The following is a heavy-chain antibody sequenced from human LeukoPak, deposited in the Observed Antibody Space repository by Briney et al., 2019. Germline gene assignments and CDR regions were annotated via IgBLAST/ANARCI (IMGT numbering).Heavy chain of an antibody. CDR3: AEDRGSCSSTSCYYLDY. Sequence: GGSLRLSCAASGFTFSSYGMHCVRQAPGKGLEWVAVISYDGSNKYYADSVKGRFTISRDNSKNTLYLQMNSLRAEDTAVYYCAEDRGSCSSTSCYYLDYWGQGTLVTVSS. D-gene: IGHD2-2*01. CDR1: GFTFSSYG. V-gene: IGHV3-30*18. J-gene: IGHJ4*02. CDR2: ISYDGSNK.